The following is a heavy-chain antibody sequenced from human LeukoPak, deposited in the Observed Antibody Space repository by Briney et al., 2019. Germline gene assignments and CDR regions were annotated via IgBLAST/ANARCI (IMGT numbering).Heavy chain of an antibody. J-gene: IGHJ4*02. CDR3: AKDHQGFNYYGSGSYSLCNLDY. CDR1: VFTFSSYG. Sequence: GGSLRLSCAASVFTFSSYGMYWVRQAPGQGLEWVAVISYDGSDKYYADSLEGRFTISRDNSKNTLYLQMNSLRAEDTAVYYCAKDHQGFNYYGSGSYSLCNLDYWGQGTLVTVSS. D-gene: IGHD3-10*01. CDR2: ISYDGSDK. V-gene: IGHV3-30*18.